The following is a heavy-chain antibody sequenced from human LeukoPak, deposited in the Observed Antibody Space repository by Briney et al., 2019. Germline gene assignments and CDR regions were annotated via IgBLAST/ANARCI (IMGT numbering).Heavy chain of an antibody. CDR2: IKQDGSEK. D-gene: IGHD3-22*01. V-gene: IGHV3-7*04. J-gene: IGHJ4*02. CDR1: GFTFSSYW. CDR3: ARLGDSSGYYDY. Sequence: TGGSLRLSCAAFGFTFSSYWMSWVRQAPGKGLEWVANIKQDGSEKYYVDSVKGRFTISRDNAKNSLYLQMNSLRAEDTAVYYCARLGDSSGYYDYWGQGTLVTVSS.